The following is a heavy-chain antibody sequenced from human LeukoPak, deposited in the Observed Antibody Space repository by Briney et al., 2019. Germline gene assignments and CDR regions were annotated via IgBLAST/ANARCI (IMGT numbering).Heavy chain of an antibody. CDR1: GGTFSSYA. CDR2: IIPIFGTA. J-gene: IGHJ5*02. CDR3: ARDNSVRDEAWWFNP. V-gene: IGHV1-69*05. D-gene: IGHD5-24*01. Sequence: SVKVSCKASGGTFSSYAISWVRQAPGQGLEWMGGIIPIFGTANYAQKFQGRVTLTRDMSTSADYLELSSLRSEDTAVYYCARDNSVRDEAWWFNPWGQGTLVTVSS.